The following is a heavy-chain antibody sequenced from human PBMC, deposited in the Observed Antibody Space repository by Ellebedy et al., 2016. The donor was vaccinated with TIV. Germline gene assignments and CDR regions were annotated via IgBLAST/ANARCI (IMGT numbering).Heavy chain of an antibody. J-gene: IGHJ2*01. CDR2: IWYDGSYK. CDR1: GFTFSNYG. V-gene: IGHV3-33*01. CDR3: ARDIASHYFDL. Sequence: GGSLRLSXAASGFTFSNYGMHWVRQAPGKGLEWVAVIWYDGSYKYYADSVKGRFTISRDNSKNTMYVQMNSLRAEDTAVYYCARDIASHYFDLWGRGTLVTVSS. D-gene: IGHD5/OR15-5a*01.